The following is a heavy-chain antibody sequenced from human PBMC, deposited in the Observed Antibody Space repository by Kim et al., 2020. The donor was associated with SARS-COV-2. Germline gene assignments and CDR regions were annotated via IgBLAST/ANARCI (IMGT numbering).Heavy chain of an antibody. Sequence: SETLSLTCTVSGGSVSSGSYYWSWIRQPPGKGLEWIGYIYYSGSTNYNPSLKSRVTISVDTSKNQFSLKLSSVTAADTAVYYCAREPWYNWNEGPTGGMDVWGQGTTVTVSS. V-gene: IGHV4-61*01. CDR1: GGSVSSGSYY. CDR2: IYYSGST. J-gene: IGHJ6*02. D-gene: IGHD1-20*01. CDR3: AREPWYNWNEGPTGGMDV.